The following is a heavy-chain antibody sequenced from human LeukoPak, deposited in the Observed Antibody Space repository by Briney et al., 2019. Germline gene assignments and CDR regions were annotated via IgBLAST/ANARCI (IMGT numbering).Heavy chain of an antibody. CDR1: GFTFSSYT. J-gene: IGHJ4*02. CDR3: ARDVCHSGGCLDY. CDR2: ITYDGGKA. V-gene: IGHV3-30*04. D-gene: IGHD6-19*01. Sequence: GGFLRLSCAASGFTFSSYTMHWVRQAPGMGLEWVALITYDGGKAFYIGSVKGRFTISRDNAEKTQYLQMNSLRTEDTAMYYCARDVCHSGGCLDYWGQGTLVTVSS.